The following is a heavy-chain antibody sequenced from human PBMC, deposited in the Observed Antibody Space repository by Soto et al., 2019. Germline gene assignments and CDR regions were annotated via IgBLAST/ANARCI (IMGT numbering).Heavy chain of an antibody. CDR1: GFTFSSYG. CDR3: AKYSMSGSYGVTNWFDP. CDR2: ISYDGSNK. J-gene: IGHJ5*02. Sequence: GGSLRLSCAASGFTFSSYGMHWVRQAPGKGLEWVAVISYDGSNKYYADSVKGRFTISRDNSKNTLYLQMNSLRAEDTAVYYCAKYSMSGSYGVTNWFDPWGQGTLVTVSS. D-gene: IGHD1-26*01. V-gene: IGHV3-30*18.